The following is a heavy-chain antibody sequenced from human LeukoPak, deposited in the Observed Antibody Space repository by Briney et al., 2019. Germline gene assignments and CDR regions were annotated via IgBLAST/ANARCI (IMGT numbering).Heavy chain of an antibody. Sequence: SETLSLTCAVYGESFSSYYWSWIRQSPGKGLEWIAEINHRGDTNYNPSVKSRVTISIDTSKNQFSLKVRSLTAADTAVYYCARGPTISETGYFDFWGQGTLVTVSS. CDR3: ARGPTISETGYFDF. J-gene: IGHJ4*03. CDR2: INHRGDT. CDR1: GESFSSYY. D-gene: IGHD1-1*01. V-gene: IGHV4-34*01.